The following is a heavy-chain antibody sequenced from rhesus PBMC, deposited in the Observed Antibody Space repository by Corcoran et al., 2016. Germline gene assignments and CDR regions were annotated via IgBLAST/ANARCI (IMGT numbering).Heavy chain of an antibody. CDR1: GGSISSSY. CDR2: IYGSGIST. J-gene: IGHJ4*01. D-gene: IGHD3-16*01. Sequence: QLQLQESGPGLVKPSETLSVTCAVSGGSISSSYWSWISQAPGKGLEWIGYIYGSGISTNYIPSLKSRVTLSVDTSKNQLSLKLGSVTAADTAVYYCAASYYRGSQDYWGQGILVTVSS. CDR3: AASYYRGSQDY. V-gene: IGHV4-169*01.